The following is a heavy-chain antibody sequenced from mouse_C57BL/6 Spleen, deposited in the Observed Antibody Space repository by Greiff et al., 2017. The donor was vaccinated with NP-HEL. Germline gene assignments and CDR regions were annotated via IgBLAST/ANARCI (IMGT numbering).Heavy chain of an antibody. CDR3: ARSRRTGYAMDY. CDR2: IDPSDSYT. D-gene: IGHD4-1*01. CDR1: GYTFTSYW. J-gene: IGHJ4*01. V-gene: IGHV1-50*01. Sequence: QVQLQQPGAELVKPGASVKLSCKASGYTFTSYWMQWVKQRPGQGLEWIGEIDPSDSYTNYNQKFKGKATLTVDTSSSTAYMQLSSLTSEDSAVYYCARSRRTGYAMDYWGQGTSVTVSS.